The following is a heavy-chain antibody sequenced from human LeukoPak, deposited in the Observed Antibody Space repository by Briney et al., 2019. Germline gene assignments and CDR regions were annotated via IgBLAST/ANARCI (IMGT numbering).Heavy chain of an antibody. CDR3: ARAVTVVTRGGLVFDY. V-gene: IGHV3-48*02. CDR1: GFTFSSYS. Sequence: GGSLRLSCAASGFTFSSYSMNGVRQAPGKGLEWVLYISSSSKTIYYADSVTGRFTISRENAKNSLFLQMNSLRDEDTSVYYCARAVTVVTRGGLVFDYWGQGTLVTVSS. CDR2: ISSSSKTI. J-gene: IGHJ4*02. D-gene: IGHD2-21*02.